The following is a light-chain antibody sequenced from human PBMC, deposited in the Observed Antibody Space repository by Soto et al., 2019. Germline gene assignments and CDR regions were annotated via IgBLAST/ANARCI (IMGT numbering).Light chain of an antibody. Sequence: DIQMTQSPSSLSASVGDIVTITCRASQSISSYFNWYQQRPGKAPKLLIYAASSLRSGVPSRFSGSGSGTDFTLTISSLQPEDFATYYCQQSYSTPTTFGQGTKVEIK. CDR3: QQSYSTPTT. CDR1: QSISSY. CDR2: AAS. J-gene: IGKJ1*01. V-gene: IGKV1-39*01.